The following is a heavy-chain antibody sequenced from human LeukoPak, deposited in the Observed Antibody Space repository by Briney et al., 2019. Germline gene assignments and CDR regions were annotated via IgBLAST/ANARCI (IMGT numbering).Heavy chain of an antibody. Sequence: GGSLRLSCTASGFTFRSNWMSWVRQAPGKGLEWVANINQDGSDKKYVDSVKGRFAISRDNAKNSLYLQMNSLRAEDTAVYYCARDQWLDYWGQGTLVTVSS. J-gene: IGHJ4*02. D-gene: IGHD6-19*01. V-gene: IGHV3-7*01. CDR2: INQDGSDK. CDR3: ARDQWLDY. CDR1: GFTFRSNW.